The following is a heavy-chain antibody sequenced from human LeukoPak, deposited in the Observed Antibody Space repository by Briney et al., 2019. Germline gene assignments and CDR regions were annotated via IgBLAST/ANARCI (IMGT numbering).Heavy chain of an antibody. V-gene: IGHV3-23*01. CDR2: ISGSDGST. CDR3: GRIAINANNGMDV. Sequence: GGSLRLSCAASGFTFSSYAMSWVRQAPGKGLEWVSAISGSDGSTYYADSVKGRFTISRDNSKNTLYLQMNSLRAEDTAVYYCGRIAINANNGMDVWGQGTTVTVSS. CDR1: GFTFSSYA. D-gene: IGHD1/OR15-1a*01. J-gene: IGHJ6*02.